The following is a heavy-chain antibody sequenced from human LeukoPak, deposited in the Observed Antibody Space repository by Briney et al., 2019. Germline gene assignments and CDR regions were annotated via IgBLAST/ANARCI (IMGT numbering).Heavy chain of an antibody. J-gene: IGHJ6*02. Sequence: GGSLRLSCATSGFIFSNHYMNWIRQAPGKGLEWVSYISSSGDYIYYADSVKGRFTISRDNAKNSLYLQMSSLRAEDTAVYYCAKKNIDVPGDYYTDYGMDVGAQGPRVTVSS. D-gene: IGHD3-10*01. CDR1: GFIFSNHY. CDR2: ISSSGDYI. CDR3: AKKNIDVPGDYYTDYGMDV. V-gene: IGHV3-11*01.